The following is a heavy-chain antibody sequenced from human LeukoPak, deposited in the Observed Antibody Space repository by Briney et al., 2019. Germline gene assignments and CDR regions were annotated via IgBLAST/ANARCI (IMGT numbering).Heavy chain of an antibody. V-gene: IGHV4-34*01. D-gene: IGHD6-6*01. CDR2: IYYSGST. CDR1: GGSFSGYY. Sequence: SETLSLTCAVYGGSFSGYYWSRIRQPPGMGLEYIGSIYYSGSTYYNPSLKSRVTISVDTSKNQFSLRLSSVTAADTAVYYCARHRGSSSLFDYWGQGTLVTVSS. CDR3: ARHRGSSSLFDY. J-gene: IGHJ4*02.